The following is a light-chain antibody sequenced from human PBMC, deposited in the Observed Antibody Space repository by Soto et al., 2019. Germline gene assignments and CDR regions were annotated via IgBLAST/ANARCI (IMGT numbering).Light chain of an antibody. CDR3: GSYTGSIYV. CDR1: SSDVGGYKF. V-gene: IGLV2-14*01. CDR2: EVS. Sequence: QSALTQPACVSGSPGQSITISCTGTSSDVGGYKFVSWYQQHPGKAPKLMIYEVSNRPSGVSSRFSGSKSGNTASLTISGLQAEDEADYYCGSYTGSIYVFGTGTKLTVL. J-gene: IGLJ1*01.